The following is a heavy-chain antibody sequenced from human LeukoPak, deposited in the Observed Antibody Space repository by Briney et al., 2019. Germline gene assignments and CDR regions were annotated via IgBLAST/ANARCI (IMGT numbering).Heavy chain of an antibody. Sequence: SETLSLTCTVSGGSISSSSYYWGWIRQPPGKGLEWIGSIYYSGSTYYNPSLKSRVTISVDTSKNQFSLKLSSVTAADTAVYYCASSYYDILTGYYIHFDYWGQGTLVTVSS. CDR1: GGSISSSSYY. V-gene: IGHV4-39*01. CDR3: ASSYYDILTGYYIHFDY. CDR2: IYYSGST. D-gene: IGHD3-9*01. J-gene: IGHJ4*02.